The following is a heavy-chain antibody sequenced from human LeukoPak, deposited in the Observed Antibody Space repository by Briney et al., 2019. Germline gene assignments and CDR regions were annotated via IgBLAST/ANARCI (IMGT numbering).Heavy chain of an antibody. Sequence: PGGSLRLSCAASGFTFSSYAMHWVRQAPGKGLEWVAVISYDGSNKYYADSVKGRFTISRDNSKNTLYLQMNSLRAEDTAVYYCARDIESITMIVVAPLGEYYFDYWGQGTLVTVSS. V-gene: IGHV3-30*04. J-gene: IGHJ4*02. CDR2: ISYDGSNK. CDR1: GFTFSSYA. CDR3: ARDIESITMIVVAPLGEYYFDY. D-gene: IGHD3-22*01.